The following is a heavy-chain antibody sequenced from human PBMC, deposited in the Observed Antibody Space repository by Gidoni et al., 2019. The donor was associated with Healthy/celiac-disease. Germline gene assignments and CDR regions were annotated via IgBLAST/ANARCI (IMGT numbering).Heavy chain of an antibody. D-gene: IGHD3-16*01. CDR1: VGSFSGYY. Sequence: QVQLQQWGAGLLKPSETLSLTCAVYVGSFSGYYWSWIRQPPGKGLEWIGEINHSGSTNYNPSLKSRVTISVDTSKNQFSLKLSSVTAADTAVYYCARWGRRQRTNYYFDYWGQGTLVTVSS. CDR3: ARWGRRQRTNYYFDY. CDR2: INHSGST. J-gene: IGHJ4*02. V-gene: IGHV4-34*01.